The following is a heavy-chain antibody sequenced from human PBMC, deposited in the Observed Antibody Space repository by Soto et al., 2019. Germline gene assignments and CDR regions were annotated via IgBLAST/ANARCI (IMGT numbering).Heavy chain of an antibody. V-gene: IGHV1-69*13. Sequence: GASVKVSCKASGGTFSSYAISWVRQAPGQGLEWMGGIIPIFGTANYAQKFQGRVTITADESTSTAYMELSSLRSEDTAVYYCARVLGHYYDPGWFDPWGQGTLVPVSS. D-gene: IGHD3-22*01. CDR3: ARVLGHYYDPGWFDP. CDR2: IIPIFGTA. CDR1: GGTFSSYA. J-gene: IGHJ5*02.